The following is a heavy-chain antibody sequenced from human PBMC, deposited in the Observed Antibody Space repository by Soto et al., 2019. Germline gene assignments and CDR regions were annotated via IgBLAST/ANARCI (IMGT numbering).Heavy chain of an antibody. Sequence: QITLKESGPTLVKPTQPLTLTCTFSGFSLSTSGVGVGWFRQPPGKALDWLALIYWNDDKLYTPSLKSRLTITKDTSKNQVVLTMTSIDPVDTATYYCAHRRRISSNWDYYFDYWGQGTLVTVSS. CDR3: AHRRRISSNWDYYFDY. D-gene: IGHD6-13*01. CDR2: IYWNDDK. J-gene: IGHJ4*02. CDR1: GFSLSTSGVG. V-gene: IGHV2-5*01.